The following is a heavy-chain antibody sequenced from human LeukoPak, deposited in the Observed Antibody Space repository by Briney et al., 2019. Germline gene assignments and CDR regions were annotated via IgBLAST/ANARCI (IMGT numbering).Heavy chain of an antibody. CDR2: IIPIFGIA. CDR1: GGTFSSYA. V-gene: IGHV1-69*04. CDR3: ARERKWDYYDSSGYYRGVYFDY. Sequence: GSSVKVSCKASGGTFSSYAISWVRQAPGQGLEWMGRIIPIFGIANYVQKFQGRVTITADKSTSTAYMELSSLRSEDTAVYYCARERKWDYYDSSGYYRGVYFDYWGQGTLVTVSS. D-gene: IGHD3-22*01. J-gene: IGHJ4*02.